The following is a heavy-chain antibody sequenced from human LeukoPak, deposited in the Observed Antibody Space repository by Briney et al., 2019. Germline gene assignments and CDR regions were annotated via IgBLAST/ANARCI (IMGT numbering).Heavy chain of an antibody. CDR1: GFSFSSYA. J-gene: IGHJ5*02. Sequence: GGSLRLSCAASGFSFSSYAMHWVRQAPGKGLEWVAVIWYDGSNQYYADSVRGRFTISRDNSKNTLHLQMNSLRAEDTAVYYCAKSSHGSGTYNWFDPWGQGTLVTVSS. D-gene: IGHD3-10*01. CDR3: AKSSHGSGTYNWFDP. V-gene: IGHV3-33*06. CDR2: IWYDGSNQ.